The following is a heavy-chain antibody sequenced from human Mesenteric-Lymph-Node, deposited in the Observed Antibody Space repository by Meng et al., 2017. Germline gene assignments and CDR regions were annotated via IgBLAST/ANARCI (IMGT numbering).Heavy chain of an antibody. CDR1: GGSISTSGYY. J-gene: IGHJ5*02. CDR3: VRSSGWVRTGFDP. CDR2: IGHSGTT. Sequence: PLEEAGPCLVTLSEALSLTCSVSGGSISTSGYYWGWIRQPPGKGLEWIGSIGHSGTTYYTPSLRRRVTVSIDTSKNQFSLEVTSVTAADTAVYYCVRSSGWVRTGFDPWGQGTLVTVSS. D-gene: IGHD6-19*01. V-gene: IGHV4-39*01.